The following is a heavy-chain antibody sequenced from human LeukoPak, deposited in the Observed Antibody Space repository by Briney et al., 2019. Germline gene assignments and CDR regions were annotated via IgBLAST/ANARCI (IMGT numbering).Heavy chain of an antibody. Sequence: SETLSLTCTVSGYSISSGYYWGWIRQPPGKGLEWIGYIYHSGSTYYNPSLKGRVTLSVDTSKNQFFLKLSSVTAADTAVYYCARSSCSTFDPWGQGTLVTVSS. CDR3: ARSSCSTFDP. D-gene: IGHD2-2*02. CDR2: IYHSGST. V-gene: IGHV4-38-2*02. J-gene: IGHJ5*02. CDR1: GYSISSGYY.